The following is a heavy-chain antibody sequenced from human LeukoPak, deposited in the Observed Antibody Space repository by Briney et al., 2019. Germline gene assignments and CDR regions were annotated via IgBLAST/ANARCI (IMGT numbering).Heavy chain of an antibody. D-gene: IGHD3-22*01. V-gene: IGHV3-23*01. Sequence: GGSLRLSCAASGFTFSIYAMSWVRQAPGKGLEWVSCITSSGTGTYYAESVKGRFTISRDNSENTLYLRMNSLRAEDTAVYYCAKDRPNYYDSSGHYYRRNGDSWGQGTLVTVSS. CDR3: AKDRPNYYDSSGHYYRRNGDS. CDR2: ITSSGTGT. CDR1: GFTFSIYA. J-gene: IGHJ5*01.